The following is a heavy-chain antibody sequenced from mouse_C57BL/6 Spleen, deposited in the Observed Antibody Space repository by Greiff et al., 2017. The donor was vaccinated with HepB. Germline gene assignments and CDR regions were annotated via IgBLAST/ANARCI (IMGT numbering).Heavy chain of an antibody. J-gene: IGHJ1*03. V-gene: IGHV1-80*01. Sequence: QVHVKQSGAELVKPGASVKISCKASGYAFSSYWMNWVKQRPGKGLEWIGQIYPGDGDTNYNGKFKGKATLTADKSSSTAYMQLSSLTSEDSAVYFCARRGVTKGYFDVWGTGTTVTVSS. CDR2: IYPGDGDT. CDR3: ARRGVTKGYFDV. D-gene: IGHD2-3*01. CDR1: GYAFSSYW.